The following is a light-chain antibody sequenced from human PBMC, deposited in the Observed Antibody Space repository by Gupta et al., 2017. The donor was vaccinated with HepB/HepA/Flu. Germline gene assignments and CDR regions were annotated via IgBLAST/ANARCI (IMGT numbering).Light chain of an antibody. V-gene: IGKV1-39*01. CDR3: QQSYSIMYT. Sequence: DIQMTQPPSSLSAAVGDRVTITCRASQSISSYLNWYQQKPGKVPKLLIYAASSLQSGVPSRFSGSGSGTDFTLTISSLQPEDFATYYCQQSYSIMYTFGQGTKLEIK. J-gene: IGKJ2*01. CDR2: AAS. CDR1: QSISSY.